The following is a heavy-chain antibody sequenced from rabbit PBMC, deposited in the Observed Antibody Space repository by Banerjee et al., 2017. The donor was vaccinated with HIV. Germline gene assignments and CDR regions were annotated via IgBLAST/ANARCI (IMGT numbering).Heavy chain of an antibody. CDR1: GFDLSSYYY. J-gene: IGHJ4*01. Sequence: QEQLVESGGDLVKPGASLTLTCKASGFDLSSYYYMCWVRQAPGKGLEWIAYIYPDYGSTDYASWVNGRFTISLDNAQNTVFLQMTSLTAADTATYFCARVESYYSSGWGLNSFNLWGPGTLVTVS. CDR2: IYPDYGST. CDR3: ARVESYYSSGWGLNSFNL. D-gene: IGHD4-1*01. V-gene: IGHV1S43*01.